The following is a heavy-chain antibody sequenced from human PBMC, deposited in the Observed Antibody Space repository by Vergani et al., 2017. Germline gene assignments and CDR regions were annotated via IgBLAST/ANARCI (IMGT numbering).Heavy chain of an antibody. V-gene: IGHV5-51*03. J-gene: IGHJ5*02. Sequence: EVMLVQSGAEVKKPGESLKISCKYSESSFISNEIAWVRQMSGKGLQWMGNINPIDSKIAYSPSFQGQAIMSLYKSITTAYLQWRSLKASDTAIYYCARVGWSYYDSSGYYYAPGGWFDPWGQGTLVTVSS. CDR2: INPIDSKI. CDR3: ARVGWSYYDSSGYYYAPGGWFDP. CDR1: ESSFISNE. D-gene: IGHD3-22*01.